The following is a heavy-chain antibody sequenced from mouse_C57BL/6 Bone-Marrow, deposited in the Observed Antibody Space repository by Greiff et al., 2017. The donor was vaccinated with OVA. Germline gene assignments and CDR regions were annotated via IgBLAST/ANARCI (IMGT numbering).Heavy chain of an antibody. J-gene: IGHJ4*01. CDR2: IHPSDSDT. Sequence: QVHVKQPGAELVKPGASVKVSCKASGYTFTNYWMHWVKQRPGQGLEWIGRIHPSDSDTNYNQKFEGKATLTVDKSSSTAYMQLSSLTSEDSAVYYCAIGGSSSCCYAMDYWGQGTSVTVSS. CDR3: AIGGSSSCCYAMDY. D-gene: IGHD1-1*01. V-gene: IGHV1-74*01. CDR1: GYTFTNYW.